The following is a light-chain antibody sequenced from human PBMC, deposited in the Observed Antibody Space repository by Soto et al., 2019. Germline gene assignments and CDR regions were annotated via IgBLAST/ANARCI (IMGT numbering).Light chain of an antibody. V-gene: IGLV1-47*02. CDR2: DNN. J-gene: IGLJ2*01. CDR1: SSNIGSNY. Sequence: QSVLTQPPSASGTPGQRVTISCSGSSSNIGSNYVYWYQQLPGAAPKLLIYDNNQRPSGVPDRFSGSKSVTSASLAISGLRSEDEADYYCAAWEDSLSGPVFGGGTKVTVL. CDR3: AAWEDSLSGPV.